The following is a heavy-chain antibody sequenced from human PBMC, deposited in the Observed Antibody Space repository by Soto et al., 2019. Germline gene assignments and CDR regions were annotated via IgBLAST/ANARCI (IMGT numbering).Heavy chain of an antibody. CDR1: GFTFSDYY. V-gene: IGHV3-11*05. J-gene: IGHJ4*02. CDR2: ISSSSSYT. D-gene: IGHD3-22*01. Sequence: QVQLVESGGGLVKPGGSLRLSCAASGFTFSDYYMSWIRQAPGKGLEWVSYISSSSSYTNYADSVKGRFTISRDNAKNSLYRQMNSLRAEDTDVYYCARSITGYYDSSGYYDDYWGQGTLVTVSS. CDR3: ARSITGYYDSSGYYDDY.